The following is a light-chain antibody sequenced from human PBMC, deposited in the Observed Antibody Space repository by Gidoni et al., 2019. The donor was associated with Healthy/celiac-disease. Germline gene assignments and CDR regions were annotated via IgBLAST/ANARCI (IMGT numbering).Light chain of an antibody. CDR1: QSVSSSY. CDR2: GAS. V-gene: IGKV3-20*01. CDR3: QQYGSSPWT. Sequence: EIVLTQSPGTLSLSQGERATPSCRASQSVSSSYIAWYQQKPGQAPRLLIYGASSRATGIPDRFSGSGSGTDFTLTISRLEPEDFAVYYCQQYGSSPWTFGQGTKVEIK. J-gene: IGKJ1*01.